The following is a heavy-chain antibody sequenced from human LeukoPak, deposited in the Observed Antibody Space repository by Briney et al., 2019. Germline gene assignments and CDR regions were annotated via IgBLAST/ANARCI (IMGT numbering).Heavy chain of an antibody. CDR3: ARRVEMATTSLFDY. D-gene: IGHD5-24*01. CDR1: GGSISSVGHY. Sequence: SETLSLTCTVSGGSISSVGHYWSWIRQYPGKGLEWIGYIYYSGSTYYNPSLRSRVTISIDTSKNHFFLKVSSVTAADTAVYYCARRVEMATTSLFDYWGQGTQVTVSS. V-gene: IGHV4-31*03. J-gene: IGHJ4*02. CDR2: IYYSGST.